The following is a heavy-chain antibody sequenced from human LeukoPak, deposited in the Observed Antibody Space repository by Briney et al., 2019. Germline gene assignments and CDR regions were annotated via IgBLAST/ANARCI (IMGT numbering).Heavy chain of an antibody. Sequence: SETLSLTCTVSGASISSYYWSWLRQPPGKGLEWIAFMYYSGSTNYNPSLKSRVTISLDTSKNQFSLKLSSVTAADTAVYYCARRSISGNSWDYFDYWGQGTLVTVSS. J-gene: IGHJ4*02. CDR3: ARRSISGNSWDYFDY. V-gene: IGHV4-59*08. CDR1: GASISSYY. CDR2: MYYSGST. D-gene: IGHD4-23*01.